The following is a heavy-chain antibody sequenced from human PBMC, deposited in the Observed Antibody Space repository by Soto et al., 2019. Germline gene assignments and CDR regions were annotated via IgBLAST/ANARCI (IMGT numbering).Heavy chain of an antibody. Sequence: SETLSLTCAVYGGSFSGYYWSWIRQPPGKGLEWIGEINHSGGTNYNPSLKSRVTMSVDTSNNQFSLKLSSVTAADTAVYYCARGGTYGSSSFLTSGRHYYYYYYYYMDVWDKGTTVTVSS. CDR3: ARGGTYGSSSFLTSGRHYYYYYYYYMDV. J-gene: IGHJ6*03. CDR1: GGSFSGYY. D-gene: IGHD6-6*01. CDR2: INHSGGT. V-gene: IGHV4-34*01.